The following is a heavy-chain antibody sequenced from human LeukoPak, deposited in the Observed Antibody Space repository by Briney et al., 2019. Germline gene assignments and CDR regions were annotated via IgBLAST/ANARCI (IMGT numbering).Heavy chain of an antibody. J-gene: IGHJ4*02. V-gene: IGHV3-30*02. D-gene: IGHD6-19*01. Sequence: PGGSLRLSCAASGFTFHDYAMHWVRQAPGKGLEWVAFIRYDGSNKYYADSVKGRFTISRDNSKNTLYLQMNSLRAEDTAVYYCAKTFSSGWALGYWGQGTLVTVSS. CDR2: IRYDGSNK. CDR1: GFTFHDYA. CDR3: AKTFSSGWALGY.